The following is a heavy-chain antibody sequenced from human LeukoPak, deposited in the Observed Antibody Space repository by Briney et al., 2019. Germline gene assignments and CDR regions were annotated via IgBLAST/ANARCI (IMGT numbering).Heavy chain of an antibody. CDR1: GGSFSDYY. V-gene: IGHV4-34*01. J-gene: IGHJ4*02. D-gene: IGHD3-10*01. CDR2: INHNGGI. CDR3: ARGFLAHFYGSSSHDY. Sequence: PSETLSLTCAVYGGSFSDYYWAWIRQRQGTGQGWNGEINHNGGINYNPSLKSRVTLSLDTSMNHVSLRLTSVTAADTGVYYCARGFLAHFYGSSSHDYWGQGTLVSVSS.